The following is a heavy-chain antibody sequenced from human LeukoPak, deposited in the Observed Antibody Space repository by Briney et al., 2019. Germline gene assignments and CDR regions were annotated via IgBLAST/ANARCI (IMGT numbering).Heavy chain of an antibody. Sequence: GGSLTLSCAASGFTFSIYALSWVRQPPGKGLEWVATISGSDESTYYADSVRGRFSISRDNSKNSLYLQMNSLRDEDTAVYYCARDSIYGSPSYWGQGTLVTVSS. D-gene: IGHD3-10*01. CDR1: GFTFSIYA. CDR2: ISGSDEST. J-gene: IGHJ4*02. V-gene: IGHV3-23*01. CDR3: ARDSIYGSPSY.